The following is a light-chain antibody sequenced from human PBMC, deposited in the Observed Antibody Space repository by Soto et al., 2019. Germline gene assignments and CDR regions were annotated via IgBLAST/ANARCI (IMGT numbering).Light chain of an antibody. J-gene: IGKJ1*01. V-gene: IGKV3D-20*01. CDR3: QQYGSSLGT. Sequence: ENVLTQAPATLSLSPGERATPSCGASQSVSSSYLAWYQQKPGLAPRLLIYDASSRATGIPDRFSGSGSGTDFTLTISRLEPEDFAVYYCQQYGSSLGTFGQGTKVDNK. CDR1: QSVSSSY. CDR2: DAS.